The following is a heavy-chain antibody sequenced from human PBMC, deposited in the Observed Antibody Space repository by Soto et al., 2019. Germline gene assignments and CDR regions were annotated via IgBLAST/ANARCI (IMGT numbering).Heavy chain of an antibody. D-gene: IGHD3-22*01. CDR2: VYFTGTT. V-gene: IGHV4-59*08. J-gene: IGHJ5*02. CDR3: ARLGGYYQSLDT. CDR1: NGSISGYY. Sequence: SETLSLTCTVSNGSISGYYWTWIRQPPGKGLVWFVNVYFTGTTRYNPSLKRGVTISVYTSKNRISLKLSSVSAVDTAFYYCARLGGYYQSLDTWGQGTLVTVSS.